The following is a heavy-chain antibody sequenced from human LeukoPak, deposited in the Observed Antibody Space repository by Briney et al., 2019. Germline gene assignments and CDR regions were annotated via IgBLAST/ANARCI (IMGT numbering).Heavy chain of an antibody. V-gene: IGHV4-59*08. D-gene: IGHD4-17*01. CDR1: GGSLNGYY. J-gene: IGHJ6*04. CDR3: ARHVYGEGMVV. CDR2: IHSSEGT. Sequence: SETLSLICTVSGGSLNGYYWGWLRQPPGKGLECIGYIHSSEGTAHSASLKSRLTISLGTSTNQFSLTLSSVTAADTAVYYCARHVYGEGMVVWGKGTTVTVSS.